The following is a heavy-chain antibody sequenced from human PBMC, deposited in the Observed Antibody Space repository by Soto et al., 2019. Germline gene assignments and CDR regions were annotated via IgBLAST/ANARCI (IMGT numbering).Heavy chain of an antibody. J-gene: IGHJ6*04. Sequence: GGSLRLSCAASGFTFSSYAMNWVRQAPGNGLEWVSALSGSGANTDYADSVKGRFTISRDNSKNTLYLQLNNLRVDDTAVYYCAKDHQYYGSGTYDYYYGMDVWGKGTTVTVSS. CDR3: AKDHQYYGSGTYDYYYGMDV. CDR1: GFTFSSYA. V-gene: IGHV3-23*01. D-gene: IGHD3-10*01. CDR2: LSGSGANT.